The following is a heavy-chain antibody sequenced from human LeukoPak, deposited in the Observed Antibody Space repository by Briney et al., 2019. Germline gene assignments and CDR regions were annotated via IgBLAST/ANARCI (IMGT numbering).Heavy chain of an antibody. V-gene: IGHV3-30-3*01. CDR3: ARNYYDSSGCYYAVDY. CDR2: ISYDGSNK. CDR1: GFTFSSYA. Sequence: GRSLRLSCAASGFTFSSYAMHWVRQAPGKGLEWVAVISYDGSNKYYADSVKGRFTISRDNSKNTLYLQMNSLRAEDTAVYYCARNYYDSSGCYYAVDYWGQGTLVTVSS. J-gene: IGHJ4*02. D-gene: IGHD3-22*01.